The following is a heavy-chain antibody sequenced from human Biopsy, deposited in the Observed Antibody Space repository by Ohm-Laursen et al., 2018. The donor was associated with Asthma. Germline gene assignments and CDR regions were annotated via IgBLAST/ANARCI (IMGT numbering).Heavy chain of an antibody. CDR3: ARSAKTIFGVVMGSYYYGMDV. D-gene: IGHD3-3*01. V-gene: IGHV4-34*01. CDR1: GGSFSGSY. J-gene: IGHJ6*02. CDR2: INHSGST. Sequence: SETLSLTCAVYGGSFSGSYWSWIRQPPGKGLEWIGEINHSGSTNYNPSLKSRVTISVDTSKTQFSLKLSSVTAADTAVYYCARSAKTIFGVVMGSYYYGMDVWGQGTTVTVSS.